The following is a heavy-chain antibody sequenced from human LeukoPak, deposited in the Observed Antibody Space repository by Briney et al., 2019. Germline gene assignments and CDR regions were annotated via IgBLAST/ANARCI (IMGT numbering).Heavy chain of an antibody. CDR2: IHYSGHT. J-gene: IGHJ4*02. D-gene: IGHD3-10*02. V-gene: IGHV4-39*07. CDR1: GGSISTTAYY. CDR3: VRVDGVTRFYFDL. Sequence: PSETLSLTCTVSGGSISTTAYYWGWIRQTPVTGLEWIRNIHYSGHTYYNPSLKSRVTISVDTSKNQFSLKLTSVTAADTAVYYCVRVDGVTRFYFDLWGQGSLVTVSS.